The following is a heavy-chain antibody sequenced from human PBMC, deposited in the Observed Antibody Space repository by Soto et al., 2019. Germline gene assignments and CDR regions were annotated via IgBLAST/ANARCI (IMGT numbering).Heavy chain of an antibody. D-gene: IGHD3-22*01. Sequence: QVQLVQSGAEVKKPGASVKVSCKASGYTFTSYYMHWVRQAPGQGLEWMGIINPSGGSTSYAQKFQGRVTMTRDTSTSTVYMELSSLRSEDTAVYYCARDAGDSSGYYDHDAFDIWGQGTMVTVSS. CDR1: GYTFTSYY. CDR3: ARDAGDSSGYYDHDAFDI. J-gene: IGHJ3*02. CDR2: INPSGGST. V-gene: IGHV1-46*01.